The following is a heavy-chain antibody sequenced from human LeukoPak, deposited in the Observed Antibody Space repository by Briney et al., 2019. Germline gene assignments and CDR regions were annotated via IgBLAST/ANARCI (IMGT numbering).Heavy chain of an antibody. Sequence: PGGSLRLSCAASGFTFSSYGMHWVRQAPGKGLEWVAVIWYDGSNKYYADSVKGRFTISRDNSKNTLYLQMNSLRAGDTAVYYCAKDFSYYDSSGYYDYWGQGTLVTVSS. CDR2: IWYDGSNK. J-gene: IGHJ4*02. CDR1: GFTFSSYG. CDR3: AKDFSYYDSSGYYDY. D-gene: IGHD3-22*01. V-gene: IGHV3-33*06.